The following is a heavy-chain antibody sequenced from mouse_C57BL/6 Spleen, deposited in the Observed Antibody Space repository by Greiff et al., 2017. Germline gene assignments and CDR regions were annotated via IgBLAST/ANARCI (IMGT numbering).Heavy chain of an antibody. CDR3: TKEREVNACAY. J-gene: IGHJ3*01. CDR1: GFPITDSY. D-gene: IGHD2-5*01. Sequence: VQLQQSGPELVRPGASVKLSCTASGFPITDSYMHWVKQSHEQSLEWIGSLNPDDGGTDYTPKFPGKATLPAAHSSNTAYLELRSRTSEDTAVYYCTKEREVNACAYGGQGTRVTVAA. V-gene: IGHV1-22*01. CDR2: LNPDDGGT.